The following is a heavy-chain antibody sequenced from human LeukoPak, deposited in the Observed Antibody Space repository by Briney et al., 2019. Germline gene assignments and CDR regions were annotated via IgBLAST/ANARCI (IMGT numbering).Heavy chain of an antibody. Sequence: GGSLRLSCAASGFTFSNAWMSWVRQAPGKGLEWVGRIKSKTDGGTTDYAAPVKGRFTISRDDSKNTLYLQMNSLKTEDTAVYYCARNFGPYSNILYSLGYWGQGTLVTVSS. CDR2: IKSKTDGGTT. CDR3: ARNFGPYSNILYSLGY. V-gene: IGHV3-15*01. CDR1: GFTFSNAW. J-gene: IGHJ4*02. D-gene: IGHD6-13*01.